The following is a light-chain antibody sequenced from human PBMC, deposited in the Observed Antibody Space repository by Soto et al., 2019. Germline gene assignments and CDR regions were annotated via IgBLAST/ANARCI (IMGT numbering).Light chain of an antibody. CDR2: GAS. CDR3: EEYTCYSWT. CDR1: QSVSSSY. Sequence: EIGWTQYPATLSLSPGERATLSCRASQSVSSSYLAWYQQKPGQAPRLLIYGASSRATGIPDRFSGSGSETEFTLTICGLQPDDFARYYCEEYTCYSWTFGQGTKV. J-gene: IGKJ1*01. V-gene: IGKV3-20*01.